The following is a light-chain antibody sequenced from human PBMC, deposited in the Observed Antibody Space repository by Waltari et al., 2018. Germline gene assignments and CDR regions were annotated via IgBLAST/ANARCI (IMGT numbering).Light chain of an antibody. CDR1: SNDVAGYNY. J-gene: IGLJ1*01. V-gene: IGLV2-8*01. CDR2: EVN. Sequence: QSALTQPPSASGSPGQSVPISCTGTSNDVAGYNYFSWYQQYPGKVPKLLIYEVNKRPSGVPDRFSGSKSGNTASLTVSGLQAEDEATYYCTSYAGINNLVFGTGTKVTVL. CDR3: TSYAGINNLV.